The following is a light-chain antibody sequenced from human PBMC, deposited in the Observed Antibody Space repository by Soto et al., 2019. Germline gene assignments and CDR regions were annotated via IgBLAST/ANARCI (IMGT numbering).Light chain of an antibody. CDR2: DAS. CDR1: QSVSSY. CDR3: QQRSNWPT. J-gene: IGKJ5*01. V-gene: IGKV3-11*01. Sequence: ELVLTKSPATLSLSPGDRATLSCRASQSVSSYLAWYQQKPGQAPRLLIYDASNRATGIPARFSGSGSGTDFTLTISSLEPEDFAVYYCQQRSNWPTFGQGTDWRL.